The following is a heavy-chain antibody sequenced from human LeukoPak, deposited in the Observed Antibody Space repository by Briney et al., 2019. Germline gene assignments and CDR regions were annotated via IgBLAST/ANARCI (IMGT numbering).Heavy chain of an antibody. Sequence: SETLSLTCAVSGGSISSGGYSWSWIRQPPGKGLEWIGYIYHSGSTYYNPSLKSRVTISVDTSKNQFSLKLSSVTAADTAVYYCAELGDYEDYWGQGTLVTVSS. CDR3: AELGDYEDY. D-gene: IGHD7-27*01. CDR2: IYHSGST. J-gene: IGHJ4*02. V-gene: IGHV4-30-2*01. CDR1: GGSISSGGYS.